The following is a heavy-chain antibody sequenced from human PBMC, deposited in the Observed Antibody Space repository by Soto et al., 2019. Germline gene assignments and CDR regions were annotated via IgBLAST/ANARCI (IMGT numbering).Heavy chain of an antibody. J-gene: IGHJ4*02. V-gene: IGHV4-39*07. Sequence: SETLSLTCTVSGGSIISSIYFWSWIRQPPGKGLEWIGSMYYSGNTYYNPSLKSRVIISVDTSKNQFSLILSSVTAADTAVYYCARVLGDDLLTGYSDVDTALGVFDFWGRGTLVTVSS. CDR3: ARVLGDDLLTGYSDVDTALGVFDF. D-gene: IGHD3-9*01. CDR1: GGSIISSIYF. CDR2: MYYSGNT.